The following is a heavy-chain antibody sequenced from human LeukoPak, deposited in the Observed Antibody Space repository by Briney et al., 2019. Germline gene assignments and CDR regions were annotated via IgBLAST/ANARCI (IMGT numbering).Heavy chain of an antibody. CDR1: GGTFNSYA. V-gene: IGHV1-69*13. CDR2: IIPIFGTT. CDR3: AKQPSPIAAAGHPFRDY. Sequence: ASVKVSCKASGGTFNSYAITWVRQAPGQGLEWLGGIIPIFGTTNYAQKFQGRVTITADESTNTAYMELSSLRSDDTAVYYCAKQPSPIAAAGHPFRDYWGQETLVTVPS. J-gene: IGHJ4*02. D-gene: IGHD6-13*01.